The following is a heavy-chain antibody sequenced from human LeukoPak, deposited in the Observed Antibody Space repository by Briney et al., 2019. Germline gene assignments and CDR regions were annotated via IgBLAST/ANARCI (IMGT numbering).Heavy chain of an antibody. V-gene: IGHV4-39*01. CDR1: GGSISSSSYY. CDR3: ARWSYHFDY. D-gene: IGHD1-26*01. CDR2: IYYSGST. Sequence: SETLSLTCTVSGGSISSSSYYWGWIRQPPGKGLEWIGSIYYSGSTYYNPSLKSRVTISVDTSKNQFSLKLSSVTAADTAVYYCARWSYHFDYWGQGTLVTVSS. J-gene: IGHJ4*02.